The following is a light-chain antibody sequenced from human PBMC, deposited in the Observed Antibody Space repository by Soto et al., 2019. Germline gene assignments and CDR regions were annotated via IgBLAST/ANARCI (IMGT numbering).Light chain of an antibody. CDR1: SSTIGAGYD. Sequence: QSVLTQPPSVSGAPGQRVTISCTGSSSTIGAGYDVHWYQQLPGTAPKLLIYYSNQRPSGVPDRFSGSRSGTSASLAIVGLRSEDEAIYYCAAWDASLSACVFGNGTKVTVL. CDR3: AAWDASLSACV. CDR2: YSN. J-gene: IGLJ1*01. V-gene: IGLV1-40*01.